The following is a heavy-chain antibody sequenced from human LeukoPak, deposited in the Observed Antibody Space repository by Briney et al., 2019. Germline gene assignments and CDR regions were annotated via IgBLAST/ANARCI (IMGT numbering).Heavy chain of an antibody. D-gene: IGHD4-17*01. Sequence: GGSLRLSCTASGFTFGDYAMSWVRQAPGKGLEWVSYISSSSSTIYYADSVKGRFTISRDNAKNSLYLQMNSLRAEDTAVYYCARDLGVTIYYWGQGTLVTVSS. V-gene: IGHV3-48*04. CDR2: ISSSSSTI. J-gene: IGHJ4*02. CDR3: ARDLGVTIYY. CDR1: GFTFGDYA.